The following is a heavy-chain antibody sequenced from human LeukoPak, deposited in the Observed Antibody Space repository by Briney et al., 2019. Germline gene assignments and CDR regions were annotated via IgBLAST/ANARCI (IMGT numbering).Heavy chain of an antibody. D-gene: IGHD3-3*01. CDR2: IHHSGRT. CDR1: GVSISSSSYY. J-gene: IGHJ5*02. V-gene: IGHV4-39*07. CDR3: ARDHLANLASRLFDP. Sequence: SETLSLTCTVSGVSISSSSYYWGWIRQPPGKGLEWIGSIHHSGRTYYNPSLKSRVTISVDTSKNQFSLKLSPVTAADTAVYYCARDHLANLASRLFDPRGQGTLVTVSS.